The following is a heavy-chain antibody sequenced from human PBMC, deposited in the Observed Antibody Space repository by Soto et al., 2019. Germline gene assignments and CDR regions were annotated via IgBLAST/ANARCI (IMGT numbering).Heavy chain of an antibody. CDR1: GYSFTSYW. CDR3: ARQGSSWTDAFDI. D-gene: IGHD6-13*01. V-gene: IGHV5-51*01. Sequence: GESLKISCKGSGYSFTSYWIGWVRQMPGKGLEWMGIIYPGDSDTRYSPSFQGQVTISADKSISTAYLQWSSLKASGTAMYYCARQGSSWTDAFDIWGQGTMVTVSS. J-gene: IGHJ3*02. CDR2: IYPGDSDT.